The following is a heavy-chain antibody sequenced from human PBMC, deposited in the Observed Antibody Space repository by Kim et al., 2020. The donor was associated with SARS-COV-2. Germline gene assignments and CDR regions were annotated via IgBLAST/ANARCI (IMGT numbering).Heavy chain of an antibody. J-gene: IGHJ4*02. CDR3: ARGAMFPSDY. Sequence: ASVKVSCKASGYTFNNYGISWVRQAPGQGLEWMGWISAYNGNTNYAQKLQGRVTMTTETSTNTAYMELRSLRSDDTAMYYCARGAMFPSDYWGQGTLVTVSS. V-gene: IGHV1-18*04. D-gene: IGHD3-10*02. CDR2: ISAYNGNT. CDR1: GYTFNNYG.